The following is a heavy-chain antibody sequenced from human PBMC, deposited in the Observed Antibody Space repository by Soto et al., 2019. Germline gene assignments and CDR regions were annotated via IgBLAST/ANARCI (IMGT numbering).Heavy chain of an antibody. D-gene: IGHD1-1*01. CDR3: ARSHQLGRAISLFDP. V-gene: IGHV4-39*01. Sequence: SETLSLTCTVSGGSISSSSYYWGWIRQPPGKGLEWIGSIYYSGSTYYNPSLKSRVTISVDTSKNQFSLKLSSVTAADTAVYYCARSHQLGRAISLFDPWGQGTLVTVSS. CDR2: IYYSGST. CDR1: GGSISSSSYY. J-gene: IGHJ5*02.